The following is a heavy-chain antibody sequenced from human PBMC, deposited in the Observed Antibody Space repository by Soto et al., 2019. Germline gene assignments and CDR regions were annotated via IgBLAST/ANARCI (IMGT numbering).Heavy chain of an antibody. J-gene: IGHJ4*02. D-gene: IGHD3-22*01. CDR2: IDPSDSQT. Sequence: PGEALKISWKGSGYSFADYWITWVRQKPGKGVGWVGRIDPSDSQTYYSPSFRGHVTISVTKSITTVFLQWSSLRASDTAMYYCARQIYDSDTGPNFQYYFDSWGQGTPVTVSS. CDR3: ARQIYDSDTGPNFQYYFDS. CDR1: GYSFADYW. V-gene: IGHV5-10-1*01.